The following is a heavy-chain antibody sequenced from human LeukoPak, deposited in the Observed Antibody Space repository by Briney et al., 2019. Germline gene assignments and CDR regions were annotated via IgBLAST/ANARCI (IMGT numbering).Heavy chain of an antibody. J-gene: IGHJ4*02. Sequence: SETLSLTCAVYGGPLSGYYWSWIPQPPGKGLELIGEINHSGSTNYNPSLKSRVTISVDTSKNQFSLKQSSVTAADPAVYCCARGPSPPKGSGWYSNDYWGQGTLVTVSS. CDR3: ARGPSPPKGSGWYSNDY. V-gene: IGHV4-34*01. CDR2: INHSGST. D-gene: IGHD6-19*01. CDR1: GGPLSGYY.